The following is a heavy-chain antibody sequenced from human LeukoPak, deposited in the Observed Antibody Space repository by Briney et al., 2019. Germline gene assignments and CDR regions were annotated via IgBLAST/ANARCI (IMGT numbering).Heavy chain of an antibody. J-gene: IGHJ6*03. CDR3: ARVSRDCSSTSCSHYYYMDV. CDR2: IIPIFGTA. D-gene: IGHD2-2*01. CDR1: GGTFSSYA. Sequence: ASVKVSCKASGGTFSSYAISWVRQAPGQGLEWMGGIIPIFGTANYAQKFQGRVTITADESTSTAYMELSSLRSEDTAVYYCARVSRDCSSTSCSHYYYMDVWGKGTTVTVSS. V-gene: IGHV1-69*13.